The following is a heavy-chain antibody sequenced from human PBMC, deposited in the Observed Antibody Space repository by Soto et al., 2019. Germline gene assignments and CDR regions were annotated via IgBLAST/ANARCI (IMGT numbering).Heavy chain of an antibody. CDR1: GGSISSYY. V-gene: IGHV4-59*01. Sequence: SETLSLTCTVSGGSISSYYWSWIRQPPGKGLEWIGYIYYIGSTKYNPSLKSRVTISVHTSKNQFSLNLSPVTAADTAVYYCARAQYYYESSGYYPGSYYYYGMDVWGQGTTVTVSS. D-gene: IGHD3-22*01. J-gene: IGHJ6*02. CDR3: ARAQYYYESSGYYPGSYYYYGMDV. CDR2: IYYIGST.